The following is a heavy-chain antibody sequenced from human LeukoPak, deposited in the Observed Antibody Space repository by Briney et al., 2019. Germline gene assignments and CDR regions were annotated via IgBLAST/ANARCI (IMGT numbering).Heavy chain of an antibody. J-gene: IGHJ6*03. D-gene: IGHD3-16*02. CDR3: ARVYLYTTGWSAAYYYFMDV. V-gene: IGHV1-18*01. Sequence: ASVKVSCKASTYISSDFGISWVRLAPGGGLEWMGWVSGDNGQTNYGHKFYGRVTMTMETSTNTASMELRGLRSDDTAIYYCARVYLYTTGWSAAYYYFMDVWGKGTTGIVSS. CDR1: TYISSDFG. CDR2: VSGDNGQT.